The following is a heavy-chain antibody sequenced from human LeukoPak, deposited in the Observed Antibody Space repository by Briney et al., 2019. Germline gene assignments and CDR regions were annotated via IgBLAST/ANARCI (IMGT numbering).Heavy chain of an antibody. CDR2: ISGSGGST. J-gene: IGHJ4*02. CDR3: AKATCSGATCARFDY. V-gene: IGHV3-23*01. CDR1: GFTFSSYA. Sequence: PGGFLRLSCAASGFTFSSYAMSWVRQAPGKGLDGVSAISGSGGSTYCADSVKGRFTISRDNSKNTLYLQMNSLRAEDTAVYYCAKATCSGATCARFDYWGQGTLVTVSS. D-gene: IGHD2-15*01.